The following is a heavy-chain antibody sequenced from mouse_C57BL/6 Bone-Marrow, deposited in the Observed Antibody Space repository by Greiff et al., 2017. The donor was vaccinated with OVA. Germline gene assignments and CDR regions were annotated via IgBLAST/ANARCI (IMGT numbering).Heavy chain of an antibody. D-gene: IGHD1-1*01. CDR2: IDPSDSYT. J-gene: IGHJ1*03. CDR3: ASHYYGSSYWYFDV. V-gene: IGHV1-50*01. Sequence: QVQLQQPGAELVKPGASVKLSCKASGYTFTSYWMQWVKQRPGQGLEWIGEIDPSDSYTNYNQKFKGKATLTVDTSSSTAYMQLSSLTSEDSAVYYCASHYYGSSYWYFDVWGTGTTVTGSS. CDR1: GYTFTSYW.